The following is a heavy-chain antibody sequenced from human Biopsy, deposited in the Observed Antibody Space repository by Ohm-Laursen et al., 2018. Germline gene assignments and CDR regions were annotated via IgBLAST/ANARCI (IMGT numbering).Heavy chain of an antibody. D-gene: IGHD5-12*01. CDR3: AREAIGVATAFDI. V-gene: IGHV4-59*01. CDR2: IYYSGST. CDR1: GVSISTYY. J-gene: IGHJ3*02. Sequence: GTLSLTCTVSGVSISTYYWSWIRQSPGRGLEWIAYIYYSGSTDYNPSLKSRVTISLDTSKNQFSLKLNSVTAADTAIYYCAREAIGVATAFDIWGQGTMVTVSS.